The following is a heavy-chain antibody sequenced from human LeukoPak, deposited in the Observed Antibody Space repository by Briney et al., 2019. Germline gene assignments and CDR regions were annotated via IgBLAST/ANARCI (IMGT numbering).Heavy chain of an antibody. Sequence: GGSLRLSCAASGFTFSTYAMSWVRQAPGKGLEWVSGISGGGDRTFFADSVKGRFTISRDNSKNMLYLQMNSLRAEDTAVYYCAKGSGGSCFSPLDYWGRRALVTVSS. D-gene: IGHD2-15*01. CDR2: ISGGGDRT. CDR1: GFTFSTYA. J-gene: IGHJ4*02. CDR3: AKGSGGSCFSPLDY. V-gene: IGHV3-23*01.